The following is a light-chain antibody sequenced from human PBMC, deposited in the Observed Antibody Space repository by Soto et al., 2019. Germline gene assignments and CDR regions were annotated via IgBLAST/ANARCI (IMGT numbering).Light chain of an antibody. J-gene: IGLJ3*02. V-gene: IGLV2-14*01. CDR1: SSDVGGYNY. Sequence: QSVLTQPASVSGSPGQSITISCTGTSSDVGGYNYVSWYQQHPGKAPKLMLYEVSDRPSGVSNRFSGSKSGNTASLTISGLQAEDEADYYCSSYTSTSTYVFGGGTKLTVL. CDR3: SSYTSTSTYV. CDR2: EVS.